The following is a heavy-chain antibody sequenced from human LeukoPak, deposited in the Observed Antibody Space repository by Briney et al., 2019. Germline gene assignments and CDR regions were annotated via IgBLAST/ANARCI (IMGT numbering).Heavy chain of an antibody. V-gene: IGHV3-74*01. CDR3: VSFYETY. Sequence: GGSLRLSCAASGNYWMHWVRQVPGKGLVWVSHINSDGSWTSYADSVKGRFTISKDNVKNTVYLQMNSLRAEDTAVYYCVSFYETYWGRGTLVTVSS. J-gene: IGHJ4*02. CDR1: GNYW. D-gene: IGHD2/OR15-2a*01. CDR2: INSDGSWT.